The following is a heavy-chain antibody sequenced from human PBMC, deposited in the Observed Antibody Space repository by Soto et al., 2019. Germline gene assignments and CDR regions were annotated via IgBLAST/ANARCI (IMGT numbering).Heavy chain of an antibody. CDR1: GYTFTSYD. Sequence: ASVKVSCKASGYTFTSYDINWVRQATGQGLEWMGWMNPNSGNTGYAQKFQGRVTVTRNTSISTAYMELSSLRSEDTAVYYCARGRLLRYFDWLLGDAFDIWGQGTMVTVSS. CDR3: ARGRLLRYFDWLLGDAFDI. D-gene: IGHD3-9*01. J-gene: IGHJ3*02. V-gene: IGHV1-8*01. CDR2: MNPNSGNT.